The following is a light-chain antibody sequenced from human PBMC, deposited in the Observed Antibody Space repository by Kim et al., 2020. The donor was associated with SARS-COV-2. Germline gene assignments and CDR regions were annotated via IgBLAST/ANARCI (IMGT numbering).Light chain of an antibody. J-gene: IGKJ2*01. V-gene: IGKV3-20*01. CDR1: QSLGSSY. Sequence: SPGERATLSCRASQSLGSSYLAWYQQKPGQAPRLLIYAASSRATGIPDRFSGSGSGTDFTLTISRLEPEDFAVYYCHQYDTSPMYTFGQGTKVDIK. CDR2: AAS. CDR3: HQYDTSPMYT.